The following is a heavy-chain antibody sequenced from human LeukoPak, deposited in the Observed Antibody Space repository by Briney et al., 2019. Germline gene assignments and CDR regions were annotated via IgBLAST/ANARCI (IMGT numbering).Heavy chain of an antibody. CDR1: GYSFTSYH. D-gene: IGHD1-1*01. Sequence: GASVKVSCKTSGYSFTSYHMRWLRQAPGQGLEWVGILKSSGDTTVYAQKFQGRVTVTRDMSTSTVYMELSSLSSEDTAVYYCAREDPHTYNFDFWGPGTLVTVSS. CDR3: AREDPHTYNFDF. J-gene: IGHJ4*02. CDR2: LKSSGDTT. V-gene: IGHV1-46*01.